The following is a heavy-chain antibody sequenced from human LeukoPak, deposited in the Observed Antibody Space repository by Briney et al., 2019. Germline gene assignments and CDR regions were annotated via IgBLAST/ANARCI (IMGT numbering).Heavy chain of an antibody. D-gene: IGHD6-13*01. V-gene: IGHV3-11*04. CDR2: ISSLSTSI. CDR3: AKDRYLAAAFYFDY. J-gene: IGHJ4*02. CDR1: GFTFRGYY. Sequence: PGGSLRLSCAASGFTFRGYYMSWIRQAPGKGLEWVSYISSLSTSIYYTDSVKGRFTISRDNAKNSLYLQMNSLRAEDTAVYYCAKDRYLAAAFYFDYWGQGTLVTVSS.